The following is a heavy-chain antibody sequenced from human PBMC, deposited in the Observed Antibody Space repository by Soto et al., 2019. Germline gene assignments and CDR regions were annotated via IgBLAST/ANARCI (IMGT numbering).Heavy chain of an antibody. CDR2: MNPNSGNT. D-gene: IGHD3-10*01. V-gene: IGHV1-8*01. CDR3: ARGEGSGSYPHDYYYYYMDV. Sequence: QVQLVQSGAEVKKPGASVQVSCKASGYTFTSYDINWVRQATGQGLEWMGWMNPNSGNTGYAQKFQGRVTMTRNTSISTAYMGLSSLRSEDTAVYYGARGEGSGSYPHDYYYYYMDVWGKGTTVTVSS. CDR1: GYTFTSYD. J-gene: IGHJ6*03.